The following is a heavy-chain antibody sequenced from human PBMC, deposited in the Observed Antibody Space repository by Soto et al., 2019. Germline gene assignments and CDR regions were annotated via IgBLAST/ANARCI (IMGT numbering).Heavy chain of an antibody. V-gene: IGHV4-30-2*01. CDR1: GGSISSGGYS. CDR3: ARTTVTTGWFDP. Sequence: PSETLSLTCAVSGGSISSGGYSWSWIRQPPGKGLEWIGYIYHSGSTYYNPSLKSRVTIPVDRSKNQFSLKLSSVTAADTAVYYCARTTVTTGWFDPWGQGTLVTVSS. J-gene: IGHJ5*02. D-gene: IGHD4-17*01. CDR2: IYHSGST.